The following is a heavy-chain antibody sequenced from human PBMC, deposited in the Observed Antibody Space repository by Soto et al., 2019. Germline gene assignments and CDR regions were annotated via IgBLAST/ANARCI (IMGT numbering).Heavy chain of an antibody. CDR3: AKDWDIVVVTAIRYGMDV. CDR2: ISYDGSNK. J-gene: IGHJ6*02. D-gene: IGHD2-21*02. V-gene: IGHV3-30*18. Sequence: QVQLVESGGGVVQPGRSLRLSCAASGFTFSSYGMHWVRQAPGKGLEWVAVISYDGSNKYYADSVKGRFTISRDNSKNKXXLQMNSLRAEDTAVYYCAKDWDIVVVTAIRYGMDVWGQGTTVTVSS. CDR1: GFTFSSYG.